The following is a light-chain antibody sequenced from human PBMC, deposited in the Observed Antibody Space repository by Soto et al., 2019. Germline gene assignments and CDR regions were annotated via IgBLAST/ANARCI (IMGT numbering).Light chain of an antibody. Sequence: QSVLTQPPSASGSPGQSVTISCTGTSSDVGGYDYVSWYQQHPGKAPKLMIYEVTIRPSGVSDRFSGSKSGNTASLTVSGLQAEDEADYYCSSYAGSNNSYVFGTGTKVTVL. J-gene: IGLJ1*01. CDR1: SSDVGGYDY. V-gene: IGLV2-8*01. CDR3: SSYAGSNNSYV. CDR2: EVT.